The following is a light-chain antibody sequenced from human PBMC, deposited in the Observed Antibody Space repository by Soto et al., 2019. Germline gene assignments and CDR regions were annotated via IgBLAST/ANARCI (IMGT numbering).Light chain of an antibody. Sequence: QSALTQPASVSGSPRQSITISCTGTSSDVGSHDSVSWYQQHPGKAPQLVIYEVAHRPSGVSDRFSGSKFGITSYLTISGRQAEDEADYYCTSYSTGSSPVIFGGGTKLTVL. J-gene: IGLJ2*01. CDR1: SSDVGSHDS. CDR3: TSYSTGSSPVI. V-gene: IGLV2-14*01. CDR2: EVA.